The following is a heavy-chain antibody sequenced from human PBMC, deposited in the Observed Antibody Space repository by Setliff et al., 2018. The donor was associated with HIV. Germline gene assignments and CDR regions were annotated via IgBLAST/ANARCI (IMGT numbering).Heavy chain of an antibody. D-gene: IGHD1-1*01. J-gene: IGHJ4*02. Sequence: SETLSLTCTVSGGSISSHYWSWIRQPPGKGLEWIGSIYYSGSTNYNPSLKSRVTISVDTSKNQFSLKLSSETAADTAVYYCARVTSSPGYFLDYWGQGTLVTVSS. V-gene: IGHV4-59*11. CDR2: IYYSGST. CDR3: ARVTSSPGYFLDY. CDR1: GGSISSHY.